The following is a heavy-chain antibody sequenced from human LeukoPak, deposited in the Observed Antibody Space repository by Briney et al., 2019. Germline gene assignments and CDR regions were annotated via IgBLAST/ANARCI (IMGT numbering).Heavy chain of an antibody. D-gene: IGHD3-22*01. CDR1: GGTFSSYA. CDR3: ARGHYDSSGYSDFDY. CDR2: IIPIFGTA. Sequence: SVKVSCKASGGTFSSYAISWVRQAPGQGLEWMGGIIPIFGTANYAQKFQGRVTITADESTSTAYMELSSLRSEDTAVYYCARGHYDSSGYSDFDYWGQGTLVTVSS. J-gene: IGHJ4*02. V-gene: IGHV1-69*13.